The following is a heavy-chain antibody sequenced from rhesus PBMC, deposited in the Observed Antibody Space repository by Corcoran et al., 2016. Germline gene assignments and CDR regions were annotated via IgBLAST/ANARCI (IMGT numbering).Heavy chain of an antibody. CDR3: ARQKKAYWYFDL. J-gene: IGHJ2*01. CDR2: IYGSGSST. Sequence: QLQLQESGPGLGKPSETLFVTCAVSGGSIRRNYWGWIRQPPGKGLGWIGRIYGSGSSTNYNPSLKSRVTLSVDTSKNQLSLKLSSVTAADTAVYYCARQKKAYWYFDLWGPGTPITISS. CDR1: GGSIRRNY. V-gene: IGHV4-169*01.